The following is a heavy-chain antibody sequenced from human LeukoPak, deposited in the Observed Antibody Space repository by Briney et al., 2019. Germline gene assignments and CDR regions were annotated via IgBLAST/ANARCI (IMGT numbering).Heavy chain of an antibody. CDR1: GGSFSGYS. J-gene: IGHJ5*02. CDR2: INHSGST. CDR3: TRGPLPDP. Sequence: SETLSLTCAVYGGSFSGYSWSWIRQPPGKGLEWIGEINHSGSTNYNPSLKSRVTISVDTSKNQFSLKLSSVTAADTAVYYCTRGPLPDPWGQGTLVTVSS. V-gene: IGHV4-34*01.